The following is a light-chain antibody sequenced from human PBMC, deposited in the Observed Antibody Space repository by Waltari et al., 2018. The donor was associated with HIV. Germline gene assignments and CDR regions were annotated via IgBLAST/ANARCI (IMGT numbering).Light chain of an antibody. CDR1: SSNIRAGYA. Sequence: QSVLTQPPSVSRAPGQMVTISCTGSSSNIRAGYAVPWYQQLPGTAPKRLIYATTSRPSGVPDRFVGSRSCTSAAVASTGLQAEDEASYYGQSYDSGLCGSTVCGGGTKLTVL. V-gene: IGLV1-40*01. CDR3: QSYDSGLCGSTV. J-gene: IGLJ2*01. CDR2: ATT.